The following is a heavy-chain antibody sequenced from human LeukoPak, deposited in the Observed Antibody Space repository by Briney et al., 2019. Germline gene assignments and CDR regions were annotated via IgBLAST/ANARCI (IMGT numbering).Heavy chain of an antibody. V-gene: IGHV3-33*06. CDR2: LWYDGSNK. D-gene: IGHD2-8*01. CDR3: AKDMTEGVLSMDV. CDR1: GFNFSSSG. Sequence: GGSLILSCVASGFNFSSSGMHWVRQAPGKGLEGVSVLWYDGSNKYSADSVKGRFTFSRDNSKITLYLQMNSLRADDTAVYHCAKDMTEGVLSMDVWGQGTTVTVSS. J-gene: IGHJ6*02.